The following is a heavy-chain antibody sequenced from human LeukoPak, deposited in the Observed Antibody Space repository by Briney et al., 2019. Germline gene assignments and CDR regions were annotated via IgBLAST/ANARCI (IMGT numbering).Heavy chain of an antibody. J-gene: IGHJ4*02. V-gene: IGHV3-11*06. CDR2: ISSSSSYI. Sequence: PGGSLRLSCAASGFTFSDYYMSWIRQAPGKGLEWVSSISSSSSYIYYADSVKGRFTISRDNAKNSLYLQMNSLRAEDTAVYYCARDIGSSSSGLDYWGQGTLITVSS. D-gene: IGHD6-6*01. CDR1: GFTFSDYY. CDR3: ARDIGSSSSGLDY.